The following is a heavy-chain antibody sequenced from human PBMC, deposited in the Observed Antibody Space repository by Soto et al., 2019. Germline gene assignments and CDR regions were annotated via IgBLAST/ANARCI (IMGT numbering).Heavy chain of an antibody. CDR1: GFTFSSYA. J-gene: IGHJ4*02. Sequence: PGGSLRLSCAASGFTFSSYAMSWVRQAPGKGLEWVSAISGSGGSTYYADSVKGRFTISRDNSKNTLYLQMNSLRAEDTAVYYCAKGTLRYFDWLSAPAFDYWGQGTLVTVSS. V-gene: IGHV3-23*01. CDR2: ISGSGGST. CDR3: AKGTLRYFDWLSAPAFDY. D-gene: IGHD3-9*01.